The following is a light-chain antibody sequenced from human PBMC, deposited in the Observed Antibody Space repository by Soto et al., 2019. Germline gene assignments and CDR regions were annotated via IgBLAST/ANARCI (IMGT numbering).Light chain of an antibody. CDR2: AAS. J-gene: IGKJ2*01. V-gene: IGKV1-12*01. Sequence: DIQMTQSPSSVSASVGDRVTITCRASRGVGIYLAWYQQKPGKAPKLLIYAASTLQSGVPSRFRGSGSGTDFTLTISNLQPEDFATYFCPQANSLPYTFGPGTKVDIK. CDR1: RGVGIY. CDR3: PQANSLPYT.